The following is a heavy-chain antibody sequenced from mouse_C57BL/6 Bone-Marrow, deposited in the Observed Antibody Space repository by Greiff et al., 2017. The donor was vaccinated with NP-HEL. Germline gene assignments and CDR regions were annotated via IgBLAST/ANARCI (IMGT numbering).Heavy chain of an antibody. V-gene: IGHV5-6*01. CDR1: GFTFSSYG. D-gene: IGHD2-5*01. Sequence: EVHLVESGGDLVKPGGSLKLSCAASGFTFSSYGMSWVRQTPDKRLEWVATISSGGSYTYYPDSVKGRFTISRDNAKNTLYLQMSSLKSEDTAMYYCARHEAYYSNDYWGKGTSVTVSS. CDR3: ARHEAYYSNDY. CDR2: ISSGGSYT. J-gene: IGHJ4*01.